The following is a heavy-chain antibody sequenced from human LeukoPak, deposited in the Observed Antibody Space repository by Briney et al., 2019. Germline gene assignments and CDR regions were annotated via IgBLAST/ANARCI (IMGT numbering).Heavy chain of an antibody. CDR2: IRYDGSNK. V-gene: IGHV3-30*02. J-gene: IGHJ4*02. CDR1: GFTFSSYG. D-gene: IGHD1-14*01. Sequence: GSLRLSCAASGFTFSSYGMHWVRQAPGKGLEWAAFIRYDGSNKYYADSVKGRFTISRDNSKNTLYLQMNSLRAEDTAVYYCAKDKVTTTYFDYWGQGTLVTVSS. CDR3: AKDKVTTTYFDY.